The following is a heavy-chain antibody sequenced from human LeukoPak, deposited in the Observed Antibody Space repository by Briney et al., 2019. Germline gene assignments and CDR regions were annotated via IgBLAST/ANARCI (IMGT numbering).Heavy chain of an antibody. D-gene: IGHD5-12*01. Sequence: GGSLRLSCEASGFTFRDYYMTWIRQAPGKGLEWISYISGNSGVSNYADPVKDRFSISRDNAKNSLYLQMSSLRDEDTAVYFCAREARYGGGYESDYWGQGTLVTASS. V-gene: IGHV3-11*06. CDR2: ISGNSGVS. CDR1: GFTFRDYY. J-gene: IGHJ4*02. CDR3: AREARYGGGYESDY.